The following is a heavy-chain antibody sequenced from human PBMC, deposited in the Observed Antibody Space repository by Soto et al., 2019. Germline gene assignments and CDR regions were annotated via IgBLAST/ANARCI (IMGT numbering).Heavy chain of an antibody. D-gene: IGHD2-2*01. V-gene: IGHV3-21*01. CDR1: GFTFSIYS. Sequence: GGSLRLSCAASGFTFSIYSMNWVRQAPGKGLEWVSSISSTSSYIYYADSVKGRFTISRDNAKNSLYLQMDGLRAEDAAVYYCARGRVVVPAGPPRHLDYWGQGTLVTVSS. CDR3: ARGRVVVPAGPPRHLDY. CDR2: ISSTSSYI. J-gene: IGHJ4*02.